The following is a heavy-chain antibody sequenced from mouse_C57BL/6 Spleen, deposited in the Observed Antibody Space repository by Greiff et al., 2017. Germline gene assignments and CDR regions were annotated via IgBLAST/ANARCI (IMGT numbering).Heavy chain of an antibody. CDR1: GFNIKDYY. V-gene: IGHV14-2*01. CDR2: IDPEDGET. D-gene: IGHD3-2*02. Sequence: EVQLQQSGAELVKPGASVKLSCTASGFNIKDYYMHWVKQRTEQGLEWIGRIDPEDGETKYAPKFPGKATITADTSSNTAYLQLSSLTSEDTAVYYCAAGAAQAAFAYWGQGTLVTVSA. CDR3: AAGAAQAAFAY. J-gene: IGHJ3*01.